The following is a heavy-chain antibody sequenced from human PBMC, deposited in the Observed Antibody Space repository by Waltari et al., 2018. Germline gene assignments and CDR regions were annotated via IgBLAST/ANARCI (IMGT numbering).Heavy chain of an antibody. V-gene: IGHV1-69*05. J-gene: IGHJ6*02. Sequence: QVQLVQSGAEVKKPGSSVKVSCKASGGTFSSYDISWVRQAPGQGLEWMGGIIPIFGTANYAQKFQGRVTITTDESTSTAYMELSSLRSEDTAVYYCARSSSSWSDYYYYGMDVWGQGTTVTVSS. D-gene: IGHD6-13*01. CDR3: ARSSSSWSDYYYYGMDV. CDR1: GGTFSSYD. CDR2: IIPIFGTA.